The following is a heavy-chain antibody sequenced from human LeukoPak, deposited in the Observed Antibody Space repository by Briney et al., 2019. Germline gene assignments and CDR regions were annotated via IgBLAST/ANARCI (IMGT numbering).Heavy chain of an antibody. CDR2: IYYSGST. J-gene: IGHJ4*02. V-gene: IGHV4-59*01. Sequence: SETLSLTCTVSGGSISSYYWSWIRQPPGKGLGWIGYIYYSGSTNYNPSLKSRVTISVDTSKNQFSLKLSSVTAADTAVYYCARGRFANWGSVDYWGQGTLVTVSS. D-gene: IGHD7-27*01. CDR1: GGSISSYY. CDR3: ARGRFANWGSVDY.